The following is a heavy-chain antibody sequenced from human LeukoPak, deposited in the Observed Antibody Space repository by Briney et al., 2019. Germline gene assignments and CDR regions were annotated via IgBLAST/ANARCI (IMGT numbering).Heavy chain of an antibody. CDR2: ISSSSSTI. V-gene: IGHV3-48*01. J-gene: IGHJ6*03. Sequence: GGSLRLSCAASGFTFSSYSMNWARQAPGKWLEWVSYISSSSSTIYYADSVKGRFTISRDNAKNSLYLQMNSLRAEDTAVYYCANARGPAASYYYYYYYMDVWGKGTTVTVSS. D-gene: IGHD2-2*01. CDR3: ANARGPAASYYYYYYYMDV. CDR1: GFTFSSYS.